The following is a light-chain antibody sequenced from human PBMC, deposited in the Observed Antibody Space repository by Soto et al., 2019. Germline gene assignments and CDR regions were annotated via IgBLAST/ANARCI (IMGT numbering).Light chain of an antibody. Sequence: EVVLTESPVTLSVSPGEMATVSCRASQSITSTYLAWYQQKPGQAPRLLIYGVSSRATGVPDRFSGSRSGTDFTLTISDLEPADFGLYYCQQRLKWPPGVGQGTKVDIK. V-gene: IGKV3D-20*02. CDR1: QSITSTY. J-gene: IGKJ1*01. CDR3: QQRLKWPPG. CDR2: GVS.